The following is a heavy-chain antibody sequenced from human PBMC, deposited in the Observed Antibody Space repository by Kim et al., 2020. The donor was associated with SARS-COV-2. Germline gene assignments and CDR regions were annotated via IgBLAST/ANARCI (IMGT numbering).Heavy chain of an antibody. CDR2: IYDSGRT. V-gene: IGHV4-59*01. CDR1: GGSITDYY. J-gene: IGHJ4*02. D-gene: IGHD6-13*01. Sequence: SETLSLACTVSGGSITDYYWSWIRQPPGKGLEWIGDIYDSGRTNYSPSLMSRVTISLDMSNNQFSLNLPSVTAADTAVYYCARFRRMDAGRPLRYFDFWGRGTLVTVSS. CDR3: ARFRRMDAGRPLRYFDF.